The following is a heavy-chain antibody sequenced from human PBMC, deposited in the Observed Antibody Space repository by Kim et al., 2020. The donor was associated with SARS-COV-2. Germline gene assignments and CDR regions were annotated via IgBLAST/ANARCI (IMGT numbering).Heavy chain of an antibody. J-gene: IGHJ4*02. CDR1: GGSISSYY. V-gene: IGHV4-59*01. CDR3: ARVITVGATTGFDY. D-gene: IGHD1-26*01. Sequence: SETLSLICTVSGGSISSYYWSWIRQPPGKGLEWIGYIYYSGSTNYNPSLKSRVTISVDTSKNQFSLKLSSVTAADTAVYYCARVITVGATTGFDYWGQGTLVTVSS. CDR2: IYYSGST.